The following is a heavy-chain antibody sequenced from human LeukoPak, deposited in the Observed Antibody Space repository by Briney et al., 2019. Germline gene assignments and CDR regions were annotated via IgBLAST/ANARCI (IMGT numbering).Heavy chain of an antibody. CDR2: INPSGGST. CDR3: ARGGGYYYDSSTPFDY. V-gene: IGHV1-46*01. D-gene: IGHD3-22*01. J-gene: IGHJ4*02. CDR1: GYTFTSYY. Sequence: ASVKVSCKASGYTFTSYYMHWVRQAPGQGLEWMGIINPSGGSTSYAQKFQGRVTMTGDTSTSTVYMELSSLRSEDTAVYYCARGGGYYYDSSTPFDYWGQGTLVTVSS.